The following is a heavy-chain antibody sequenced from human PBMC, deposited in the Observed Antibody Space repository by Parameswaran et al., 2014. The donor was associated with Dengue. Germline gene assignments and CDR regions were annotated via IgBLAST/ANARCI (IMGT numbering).Heavy chain of an antibody. CDR2: ISAYNGNT. CDR3: ARDCSSTSCYERIFESYYYYGMDV. V-gene: IGHV1-18*01. D-gene: IGHD2-2*01. J-gene: IGHJ6*02. Sequence: VRQAPGQGLEWMGWISAYNGNTNYAQKLQGRVTMTTDTSTSTAYMELRSLRSDDTAVYYCARDCSSTSCYERIFESYYYYGMDVWGQGTTVTVSS.